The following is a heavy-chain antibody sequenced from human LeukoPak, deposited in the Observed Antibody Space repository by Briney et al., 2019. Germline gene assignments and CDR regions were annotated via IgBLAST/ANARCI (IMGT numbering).Heavy chain of an antibody. Sequence: PSETLSLTCTVSGGSISSSSYYWGWIRQPPGKGLEWIGSIYYSGSTYYNPSLKSRVTISVDTSKNQFSLKLSSVTAADTAVYYCARPLRSGGSSIDYWGQGTLVTVSS. CDR1: GGSISSSSYY. CDR2: IYYSGST. V-gene: IGHV4-39*01. J-gene: IGHJ4*02. D-gene: IGHD2-15*01. CDR3: ARPLRSGGSSIDY.